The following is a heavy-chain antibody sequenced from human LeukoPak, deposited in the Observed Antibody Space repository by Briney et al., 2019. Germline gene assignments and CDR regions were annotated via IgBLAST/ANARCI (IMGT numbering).Heavy chain of an antibody. J-gene: IGHJ4*02. V-gene: IGHV1-69*05. D-gene: IGHD1-26*01. Sequence: VASVKVSCKASGGTFSSYAISWVRQAPGQGLEWMGGIIPIFGTANYAQKFQGRVTITTDESTSTAYMKLSSLRSEDTAVYYCAREGPTGDIDYWGQGTLVTVSS. CDR1: GGTFSSYA. CDR2: IIPIFGTA. CDR3: AREGPTGDIDY.